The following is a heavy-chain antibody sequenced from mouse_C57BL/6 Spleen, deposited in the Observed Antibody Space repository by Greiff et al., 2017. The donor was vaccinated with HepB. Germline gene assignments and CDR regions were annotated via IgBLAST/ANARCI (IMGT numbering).Heavy chain of an antibody. CDR1: GFIFSDYG. Sequence: EVKLMESGGGLVKPGGSLKLSCAASGFIFSDYGMHWVRQAPEKGLEWVAYISSGSSTIYYADTVKGRFTISRDNAKNTLFLQMTSLRSEDTAMYYCARPGDYYGSSWFAYWGQGTLVTVSA. V-gene: IGHV5-17*01. J-gene: IGHJ3*01. D-gene: IGHD1-1*01. CDR2: ISSGSSTI. CDR3: ARPGDYYGSSWFAY.